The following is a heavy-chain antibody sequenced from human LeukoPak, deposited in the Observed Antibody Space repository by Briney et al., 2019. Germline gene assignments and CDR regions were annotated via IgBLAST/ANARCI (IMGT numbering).Heavy chain of an antibody. CDR1: GYTFTSYD. Sequence: ASVKVSCKASGYTFTSYDINWVRQAPGQRLEWMGWINAGNGNTKYSQEFQGRVTITRDTSASTAYMELSSLRSEDMAVYYCARYDSSLSGAFDIWGQGTMVTVSS. CDR2: INAGNGNT. D-gene: IGHD3-22*01. CDR3: ARYDSSLSGAFDI. J-gene: IGHJ3*02. V-gene: IGHV1-3*03.